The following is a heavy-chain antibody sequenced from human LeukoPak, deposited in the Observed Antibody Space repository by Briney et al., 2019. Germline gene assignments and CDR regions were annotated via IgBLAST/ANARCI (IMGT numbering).Heavy chain of an antibody. Sequence: GGSLRLSCAASGFTFSSYGMHWVRQAPGKGLEWVAVISYDGSNKYYADSVKGRFTISRDNSKNTLYLQMNSLRAEDTAVYYCAKDWEWLRPYYYYVDVWGKGTTVTVSS. D-gene: IGHD5-12*01. CDR1: GFTFSSYG. V-gene: IGHV3-30*18. J-gene: IGHJ6*03. CDR2: ISYDGSNK. CDR3: AKDWEWLRPYYYYVDV.